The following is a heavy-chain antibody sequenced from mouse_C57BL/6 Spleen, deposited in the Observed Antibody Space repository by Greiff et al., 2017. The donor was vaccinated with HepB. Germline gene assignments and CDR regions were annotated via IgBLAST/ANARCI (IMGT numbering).Heavy chain of an antibody. CDR2: INYDGSST. D-gene: IGHD2-1*01. CDR3: ARGDYYGNWFAY. Sequence: EVKLQESEGGLVQPGSSMKLSCTASGFTFSDYYMAWVRQVPEKGLEWVANINYDGSSTYYLDSLKSRFIISRDNAKNILYLQMSSLKSEDTATYYCARGDYYGNWFAYWGQGTLVTVSA. CDR1: GFTFSDYY. V-gene: IGHV5-16*01. J-gene: IGHJ3*01.